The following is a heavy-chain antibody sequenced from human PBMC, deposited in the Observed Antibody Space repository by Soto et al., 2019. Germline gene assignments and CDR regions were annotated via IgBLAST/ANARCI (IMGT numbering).Heavy chain of an antibody. V-gene: IGHV4-59*01. J-gene: IGHJ4*02. Sequence: SETLSLTCTVSGGSISYYYWGWIRQPPGRGLEWIGSIYYSGNTHYNPSLKSRVTISVDTSMNQFSLNLDSVTAVDSAVYYCVRGGYVHAFDYWGQGALVTVSS. D-gene: IGHD5-12*01. CDR1: GGSISYYY. CDR3: VRGGYVHAFDY. CDR2: IYYSGNT.